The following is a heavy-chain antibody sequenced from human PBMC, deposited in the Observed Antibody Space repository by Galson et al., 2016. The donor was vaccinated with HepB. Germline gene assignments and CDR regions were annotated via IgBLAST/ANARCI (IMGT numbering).Heavy chain of an antibody. J-gene: IGHJ6*01. V-gene: IGHV4-4*01. CDR1: GGSVSTPTW. CDR2: SYHTGTA. Sequence: ETLSLTCSVSGGSVSTPTWWTWVRQSPGKGLEWIGESYHTGTANYYPSLRRRVSIAVDKTKNQIVLRLASVTAADTGIYFCASKVRTSGSHYSYGLDVWGQGTTVTVSS. CDR3: ASKVRTSGSHYSYGLDV. D-gene: IGHD1-14*01.